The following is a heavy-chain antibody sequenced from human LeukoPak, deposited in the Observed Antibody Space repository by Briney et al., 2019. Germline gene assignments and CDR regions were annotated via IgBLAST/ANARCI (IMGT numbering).Heavy chain of an antibody. CDR1: GFTFSSYA. J-gene: IGHJ6*02. CDR3: AQPSITYYDFWSGPDV. D-gene: IGHD3-3*01. CDR2: ISYDGSNK. V-gene: IGHV3-30*04. Sequence: PGGSLRLSCAASGFTFSSYAMHWVRQAPGKGLEWVAVISYDGSNKYYADSVKGRFTISRDNSKNTLYLQMNSLRAEDTAVYYCAQPSITYYDFWSGPDVWGQGTTVTVSS.